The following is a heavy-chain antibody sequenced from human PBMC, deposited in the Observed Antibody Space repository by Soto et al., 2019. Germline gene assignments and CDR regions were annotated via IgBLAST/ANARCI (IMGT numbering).Heavy chain of an antibody. CDR1: GFSLSARGVG. D-gene: IGHD3-16*01. V-gene: IGHV2-5*01. Sequence: QITLKESGPTLVKPTQTLTLTCTFSGFSLSARGVGVGWIRQPPGKALEWLALIYWNDDKRYSPSLQSRLTITKDASNNQVVFSMTNVDPADTATYYCAHSPWGAAPDYWGQGNLVTVSS. CDR3: AHSPWGAAPDY. J-gene: IGHJ4*02. CDR2: IYWNDDK.